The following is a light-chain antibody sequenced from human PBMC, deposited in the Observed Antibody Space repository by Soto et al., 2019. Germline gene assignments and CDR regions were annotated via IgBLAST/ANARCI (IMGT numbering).Light chain of an antibody. CDR2: VAS. CDR1: QRISSSD. J-gene: IGKJ1*01. Sequence: EIVLTQSPDTLSLSPGERATLSCRASQRISSSDLAWYQQTPGQAPRLLIYVASSRAPGIPDRFSGSGSGTDFTLTISRLEPEGFAVYYCQHYGTSLWTFGQGTTVEIK. CDR3: QHYGTSLWT. V-gene: IGKV3-20*01.